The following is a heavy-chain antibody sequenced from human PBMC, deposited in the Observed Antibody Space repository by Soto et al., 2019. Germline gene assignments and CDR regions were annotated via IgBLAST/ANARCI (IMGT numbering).Heavy chain of an antibody. D-gene: IGHD3-10*01. J-gene: IGHJ4*02. CDR2: ISVSGATT. CDR1: GFTFSSYA. V-gene: IGHV3-23*01. CDR3: AKGAGPGNYRPDY. Sequence: EVQMLESGGGLVQPGGSLRLSCGASGFTFSSYAMTWVRQAPGKGLEWVSDISVSGATTYYADPVRGRFTISRDNSKNTVYLQMDSLRAEDTAVYYCAKGAGPGNYRPDYWGQGTLVTVSS.